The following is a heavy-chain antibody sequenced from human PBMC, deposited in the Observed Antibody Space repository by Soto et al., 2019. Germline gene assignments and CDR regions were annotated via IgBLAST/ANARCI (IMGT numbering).Heavy chain of an antibody. J-gene: IGHJ6*02. CDR2: ISGSGGST. CDR1: GFTFSSYA. V-gene: IGHV3-23*01. D-gene: IGHD3-10*01. CDR3: AKNTVRGAAYYSYGMDV. Sequence: EVQLLESGGGLVQPGGSLRLSCAASGFTFSSYAMSWVRQAPGKGLEWVSAISGSGGSTYYADSVKGRFTISRDNSKNTLDLQMNSLRAEDTAVYYCAKNTVRGAAYYSYGMDVWGQGTTVTVSS.